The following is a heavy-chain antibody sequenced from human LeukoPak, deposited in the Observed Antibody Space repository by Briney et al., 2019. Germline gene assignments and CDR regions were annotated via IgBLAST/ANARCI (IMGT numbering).Heavy chain of an antibody. Sequence: SETLSLTCTVSGGSISTYYWSWIRQPPGKGLEWIAHVYYSGNTNYNPSRKSRVTISVDTSKNHFSLGLSSVTAADTAVYYCARGYTPDTFDIWGQGTMVSVSS. J-gene: IGHJ3*02. CDR3: ARGYTPDTFDI. V-gene: IGHV4-59*01. CDR2: VYYSGNT. CDR1: GGSISTYY. D-gene: IGHD5-18*01.